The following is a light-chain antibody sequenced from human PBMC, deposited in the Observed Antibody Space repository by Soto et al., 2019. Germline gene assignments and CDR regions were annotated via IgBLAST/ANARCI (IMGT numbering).Light chain of an antibody. CDR3: QHYNSYSEA. Sequence: DIQMTQSPSSLCASVGVSVTIACRASQTISSWLAWYQQKPGKAPKLLIYKASTLKSGVPSRFSGSGSGTEFTLTISSLQPDDFATYYCQHYNSYSEAFGQGTKVDI. J-gene: IGKJ1*01. CDR1: QTISSW. V-gene: IGKV1-5*03. CDR2: KAS.